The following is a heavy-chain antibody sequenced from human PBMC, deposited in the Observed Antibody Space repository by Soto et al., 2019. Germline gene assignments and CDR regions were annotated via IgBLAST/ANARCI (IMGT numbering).Heavy chain of an antibody. CDR2: IYYSGST. CDR3: ARAYGDYGPYYFDY. J-gene: IGHJ4*02. D-gene: IGHD4-17*01. V-gene: IGHV4-39*01. CDR1: GGSISSSSYY. Sequence: PSETLSLTCTVSGGSISSSSYYWGWIRQPPGKGLEWIGRIYYSGSTYYNPSLKSRVTISVDTSKNQFSLKLSSVTAADTAVYYCARAYGDYGPYYFDYWGQGTLVTVSS.